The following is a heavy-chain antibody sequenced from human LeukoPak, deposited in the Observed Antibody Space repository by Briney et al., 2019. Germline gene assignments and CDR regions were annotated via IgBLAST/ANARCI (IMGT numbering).Heavy chain of an antibody. CDR3: AKETEIAFGGVIDY. D-gene: IGHD3-16*01. J-gene: IGHJ4*02. V-gene: IGHV3-23*01. Sequence: GGSLRLSCAASGFTFSSYAMSWVRQAPGKGLESVSAISISGGSTYYADSVKGRFTISRENSKKTLYLQVNSLRAEDTAVYYGAKETEIAFGGVIDYWGQGTLVTVSS. CDR2: ISISGGST. CDR1: GFTFSSYA.